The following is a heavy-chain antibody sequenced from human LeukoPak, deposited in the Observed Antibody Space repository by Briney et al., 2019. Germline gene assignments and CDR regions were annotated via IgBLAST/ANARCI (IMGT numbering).Heavy chain of an antibody. J-gene: IGHJ4*02. D-gene: IGHD3-22*01. CDR1: GGSISSSSYY. Sequence: SETLSLTCTVSGGSISSSSYYWGWIRQPPGKGLEWIGSIYYSGSTNYNPSLKSRVTISVDTSKNQFSLKLSSVTAADTAVYYCARGGSSGYYLRFDYWGQGTLVTVSS. CDR2: IYYSGST. CDR3: ARGGSSGYYLRFDY. V-gene: IGHV4-39*07.